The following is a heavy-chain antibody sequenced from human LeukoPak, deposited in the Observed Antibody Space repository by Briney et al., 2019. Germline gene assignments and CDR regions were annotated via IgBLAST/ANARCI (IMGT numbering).Heavy chain of an antibody. D-gene: IGHD3-22*01. J-gene: IGHJ5*01. V-gene: IGHV1-18*04. CDR1: GYTFTGYY. CDR2: ISLYNGDT. Sequence: ASVKVSCKASGYTFTGYYMHWVRQAPGQGLEWMGWISLYNGDTHYAQKFQDRVTMTTDTSTSTAYMDLRSLGFDDTAVYYCARDKAFLGYYDTSGYFQQWFDSWGQGTLVTVSS. CDR3: ARDKAFLGYYDTSGYFQQWFDS.